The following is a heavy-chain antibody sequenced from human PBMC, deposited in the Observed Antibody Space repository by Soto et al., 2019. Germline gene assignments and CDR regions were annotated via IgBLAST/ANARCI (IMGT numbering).Heavy chain of an antibody. CDR2: ISYDGSNK. J-gene: IGHJ4*02. CDR1: GFTFSSYG. Sequence: QVQLVESGGGVVQPGRSLRLSCAASGFTFSSYGMHWVRQAPGKGLEWVAVISYDGSNKYYADSVKGRFTISRDNSKNTLYLQMNSLRAEDTAVYYCAKERGPKFWSGLFDYWGQGTLVTVSS. D-gene: IGHD3-3*01. V-gene: IGHV3-30*18. CDR3: AKERGPKFWSGLFDY.